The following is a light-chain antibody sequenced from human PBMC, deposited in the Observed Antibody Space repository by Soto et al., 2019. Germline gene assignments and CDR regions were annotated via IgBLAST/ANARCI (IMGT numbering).Light chain of an antibody. CDR1: QSVNNF. J-gene: IGKJ3*01. CDR2: DAS. V-gene: IGKV3-11*01. Sequence: EIVLTQSPATLSLSPGGRATLSCRASQSVNNFLAWYQQRPGQAPRLLIYDASNRAPGIPARFNGSGSGTDFTLTINSLEPEDFAVYYCQQRSNWPPQGTFGPGTKVDI. CDR3: QQRSNWPPQGT.